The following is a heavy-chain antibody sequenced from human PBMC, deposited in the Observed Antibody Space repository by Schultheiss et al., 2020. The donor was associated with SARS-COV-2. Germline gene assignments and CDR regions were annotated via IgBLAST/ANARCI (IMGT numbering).Heavy chain of an antibody. J-gene: IGHJ6*03. Sequence: SQTLSLTCTVSGGSISSGGYYWSWIRQPPGKGLEWIGFIYHSGSTNYNPSLNSRVTISVDTSKTQFSLRMNSVTAADTAVYYCARSPTVTRFYYMDVWGKGTTVTVSS. CDR2: IYHSGST. D-gene: IGHD4-17*01. V-gene: IGHV4-61*08. CDR3: ARSPTVTRFYYMDV. CDR1: GGSISSGGYY.